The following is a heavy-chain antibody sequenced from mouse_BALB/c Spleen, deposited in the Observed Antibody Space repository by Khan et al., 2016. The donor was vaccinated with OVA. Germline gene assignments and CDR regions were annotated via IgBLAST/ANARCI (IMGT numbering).Heavy chain of an antibody. J-gene: IGHJ4*01. CDR2: ICGDGST. CDR1: GFSLTGSG. V-gene: IGHV2-6-7*01. CDR3: ASAYYGNYREAMDY. D-gene: IGHD2-10*01. Sequence: QVQLKQSGPGLVAPSQSLSITCTVSGFSLTGSGVNWVRQPPGKGLEWLGMICGDGSTDYNSALNSRLNLCKANSNTHVFFKMNSLQTDDTARDYGASAYYGNYREAMDYWGQGTSVTVSS.